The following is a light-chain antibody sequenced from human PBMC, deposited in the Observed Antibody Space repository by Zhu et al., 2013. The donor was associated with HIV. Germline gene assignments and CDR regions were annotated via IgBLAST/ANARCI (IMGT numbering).Light chain of an antibody. J-gene: IGKJ4*01. V-gene: IGKV1-33*01. CDR3: QQFDSLLIT. CDR2: DAS. Sequence: IQLTQSPSSLAASVGDRVTITCQASQDISNFLNWYRQKPGLPPELLVYDASNLETGVPSRFRGSGSGTEFTLTITDLQPEDIATYYCQQFDSLLITFGGGTKVEI. CDR1: QDISNF.